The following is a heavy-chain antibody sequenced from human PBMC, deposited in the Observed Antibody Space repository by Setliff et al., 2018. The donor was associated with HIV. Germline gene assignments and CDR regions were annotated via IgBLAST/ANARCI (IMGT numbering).Heavy chain of an antibody. Sequence: PSETLSLTCAVYGGSFSGYCWSWIRQPPGKGLEWIGEIQHSGRINYNPSLRSRVTMSVDTSKNQFSLKLSSVTAADTAVYYCARDVPWGDYYYYMDVWGKGTTVTVSS. CDR1: GGSFSGYC. CDR3: ARDVPWGDYYYYMDV. D-gene: IGHD3-16*01. J-gene: IGHJ6*03. V-gene: IGHV4-34*01. CDR2: IQHSGRI.